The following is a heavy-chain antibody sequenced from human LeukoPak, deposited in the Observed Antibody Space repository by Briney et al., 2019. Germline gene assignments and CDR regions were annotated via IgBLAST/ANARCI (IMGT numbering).Heavy chain of an antibody. CDR1: GYTFTSYG. CDR3: ARDYGYSGYDTPHDASDI. J-gene: IGHJ3*02. Sequence: VASVKVSCKASGYTFTSYGISWVRQAPGQGLEWMGWISAYNGNTNYAQKLQGRVTMTTDTSTSTAYMELRSLRSDDTAVYYCARDYGYSGYDTPHDASDIWGQGTMVTVSS. V-gene: IGHV1-18*01. CDR2: ISAYNGNT. D-gene: IGHD5-12*01.